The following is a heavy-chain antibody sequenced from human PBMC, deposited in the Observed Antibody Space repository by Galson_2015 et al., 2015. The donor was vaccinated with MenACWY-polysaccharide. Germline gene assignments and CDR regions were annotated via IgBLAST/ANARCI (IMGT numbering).Heavy chain of an antibody. Sequence: SLRLSCAASGFTFSTYAMNWVRQAPGKGLEWVSTISSSGGNTYYADSVKGRFTISRDNSKNTLYLQMNSLRAEDTAVYYCARQTARRYSAALDIWGQGTMFTVSS. J-gene: IGHJ3*02. CDR3: ARQTARRYSAALDI. V-gene: IGHV3-23*01. CDR2: ISSSGGNT. D-gene: IGHD1-14*01. CDR1: GFTFSTYA.